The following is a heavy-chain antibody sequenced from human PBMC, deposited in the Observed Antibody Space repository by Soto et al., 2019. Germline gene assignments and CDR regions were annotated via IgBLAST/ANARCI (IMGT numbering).Heavy chain of an antibody. V-gene: IGHV1-18*01. CDR2: ISTYNGNT. CDR1: GYTFISYG. D-gene: IGHD5-12*01. J-gene: IGHJ5*02. Sequence: ASVKVSCKASGYTFISYGISWVRQAPGQGLEWMEWISTYNGNTNYAQKLQGRVTMTTDTSTSTAYMELRSLRSDDTAVYYCARVAMSGFSRFDPWGQGTLVTVSS. CDR3: ARVAMSGFSRFDP.